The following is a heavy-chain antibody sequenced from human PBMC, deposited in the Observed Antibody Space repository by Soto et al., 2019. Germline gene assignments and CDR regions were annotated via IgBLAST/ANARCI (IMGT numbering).Heavy chain of an antibody. J-gene: IGHJ4*02. Sequence: QVQLVQSGAEVKKPGSSVKVSCKASGGTFSSYAISWVRQAPGQGLEWMGGIIPIFGTANYAQKFQGRVTITADESTSTAYMELSSLRSEDTAVYYCARETTPAYNYDSSGYYVFGYWGQGTLVTVSS. CDR1: GGTFSSYA. D-gene: IGHD3-22*01. V-gene: IGHV1-69*01. CDR2: IIPIFGTA. CDR3: ARETTPAYNYDSSGYYVFGY.